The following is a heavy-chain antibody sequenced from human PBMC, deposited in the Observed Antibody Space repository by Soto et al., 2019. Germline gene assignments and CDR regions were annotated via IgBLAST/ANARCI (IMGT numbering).Heavy chain of an antibody. D-gene: IGHD3-10*01. J-gene: IGHJ4*02. CDR2: IYYSGST. CDR3: ARRAGVMVRGVIPFDY. CDR1: GGSISSSSYY. Sequence: QLQLQESGPGLVKPSETLSLTCTVSGGSISSSSYYWGWIRQPPGKGLEWIGSIYYSGSTYYNPSLKSRVTRSVDTSKNQFSLKLSSVTAADTAVYYCARRAGVMVRGVIPFDYWGQGTLVTVSS. V-gene: IGHV4-39*01.